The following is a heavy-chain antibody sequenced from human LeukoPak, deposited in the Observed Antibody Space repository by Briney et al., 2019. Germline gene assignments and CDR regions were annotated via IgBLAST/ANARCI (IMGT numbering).Heavy chain of an antibody. D-gene: IGHD6-13*01. CDR1: GDTFRHD. CDR2: MNADNGHR. J-gene: IGHJ4*01. Sequence: GASVKVSCKGSGDTFRHDTEWVRQAPRQGLEWMGWMNADNGHRGYAQKFQGRVTMTMDPSISTAYLELRSLTSEDTAVYYCARGRSSWFFDYWGQGTLLIVSS. CDR3: ARGRSSWFFDY. V-gene: IGHV1-8*01.